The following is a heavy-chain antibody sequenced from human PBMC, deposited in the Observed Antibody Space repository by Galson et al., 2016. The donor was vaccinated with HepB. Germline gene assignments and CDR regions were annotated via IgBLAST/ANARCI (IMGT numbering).Heavy chain of an antibody. Sequence: SLRLSCAGFGLTFRTFWMHSVRQVPGKGLVWVSRVNEDASTINYADSVRGRFTISRDNTENKLYLQMNSLRPEDSALYYCARDFGGPSDYWGQGILVTVSS. V-gene: IGHV3-74*01. D-gene: IGHD3-10*01. J-gene: IGHJ4*02. CDR1: GLTFRTFW. CDR3: ARDFGGPSDY. CDR2: VNEDASTI.